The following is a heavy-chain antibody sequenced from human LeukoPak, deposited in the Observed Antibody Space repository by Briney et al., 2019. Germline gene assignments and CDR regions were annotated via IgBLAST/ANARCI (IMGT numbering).Heavy chain of an antibody. CDR3: TTDLSELDDSGYYAKYFHH. J-gene: IGHJ1*01. CDR1: GFTFSKVW. V-gene: IGHV3-15*01. Sequence: GGSLRLSCAASGFTFSKVWMSWVRHAPGKGLEGVGRIKSKTDGGTIDYAAPVKGRFTISRDDSKDTLFLQMNSLKTEDTAVYYCTTDLSELDDSGYYAKYFHHWGQGTLVSVSS. CDR2: IKSKTDGGTI. D-gene: IGHD3-22*01.